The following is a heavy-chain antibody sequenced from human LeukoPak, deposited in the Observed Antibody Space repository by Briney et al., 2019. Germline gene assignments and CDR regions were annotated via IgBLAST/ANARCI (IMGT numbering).Heavy chain of an antibody. CDR2: ISSSSSYI. Sequence: ETLSLTCAVYAGSFSGYYWSWIRQPPGKGLEWVSSISSSSSYIYYADSVKGRFTISRDNAKNSLYLQMNSLRAEDTAVYYCARWLRYSVGLDYWGQGTLVTVSS. CDR1: AGSFSGYY. V-gene: IGHV3-21*01. D-gene: IGHD3-9*01. CDR3: ARWLRYSVGLDY. J-gene: IGHJ4*02.